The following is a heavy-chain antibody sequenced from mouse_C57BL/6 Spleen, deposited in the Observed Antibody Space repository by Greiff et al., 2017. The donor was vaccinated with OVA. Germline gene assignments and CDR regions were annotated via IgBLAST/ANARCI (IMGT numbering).Heavy chain of an antibody. CDR3: ARSIYYGNYYAMDY. V-gene: IGHV1-26*01. CDR2: INPNNGGT. D-gene: IGHD2-1*01. J-gene: IGHJ4*01. CDR1: GYTFTDYY. Sequence: EVQLQQPGPELVKPGASVKISCKASGYTFTDYYMNWVKQSHGKSLEWIGDINPNNGGTSYNQKFKGKATLTVDKSSSTAYMELRSLTSEDSAVYYCARSIYYGNYYAMDYWGQGTSVTVSS.